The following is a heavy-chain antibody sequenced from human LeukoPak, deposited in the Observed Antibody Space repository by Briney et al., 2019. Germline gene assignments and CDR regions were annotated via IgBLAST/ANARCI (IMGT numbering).Heavy chain of an antibody. V-gene: IGHV3-73*01. D-gene: IGHD2-2*01. CDR1: GFTFSGSA. Sequence: GGSLRLSCAASGFTFSGSAMHWVRQASGKGLEWVGRIRSKANSYATAYAASVKGKFTISRDDSKNTAYLQMNSLKTEDTAVYYCTYHCSSTSCYEGDYFDYWGQGTLVTVSS. J-gene: IGHJ4*02. CDR2: IRSKANSYAT. CDR3: TYHCSSTSCYEGDYFDY.